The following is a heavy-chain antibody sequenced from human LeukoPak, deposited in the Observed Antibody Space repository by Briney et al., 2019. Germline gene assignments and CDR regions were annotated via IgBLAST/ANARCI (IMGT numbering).Heavy chain of an antibody. CDR2: ISGSGGST. Sequence: GGSLRLSCAASGFTFSSYAMSWVRQAPGKGLEWVSAISGSGGSTYYADSVKGRFTISRDNSKNTLYLQMNSLRAEDTAVYYCAKGGYGGRRLNYYYGMDDWGQGTTVTVSS. CDR1: GFTFSSYA. V-gene: IGHV3-23*01. D-gene: IGHD5-12*01. J-gene: IGHJ6*02. CDR3: AKGGYGGRRLNYYYGMDD.